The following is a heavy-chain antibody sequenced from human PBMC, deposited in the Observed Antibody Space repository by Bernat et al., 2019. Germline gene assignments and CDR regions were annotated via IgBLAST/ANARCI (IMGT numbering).Heavy chain of an antibody. CDR2: IIPIFGTA. J-gene: IGHJ4*02. CDR1: GGTFSSYA. D-gene: IGHD6-13*01. CDR3: ARGGIAAAGTGLDY. V-gene: IGHV1-69*12. Sequence: QVQLVQSGAEVKKPGSSVKVSCKASGGTFSSYAISWVRQAPGQGLEWMGGIIPIFGTANYAQRFQGRVPITADESTSTGYMGLSSRRSEDTAVYYCARGGIAAAGTGLDYWGQGTLVTVSA.